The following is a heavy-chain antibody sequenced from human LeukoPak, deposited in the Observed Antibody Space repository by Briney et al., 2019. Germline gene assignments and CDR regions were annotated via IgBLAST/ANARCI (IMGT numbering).Heavy chain of an antibody. CDR1: GFTFSDYY. J-gene: IGHJ6*02. Sequence: GGSLRLSCAASGFTFSDYYMSWIRQAPGKGLEWVSYISSSGSTIYYADSVKGRFTISRDNAKNSLYLQMNSLRAADTAVYYCARDDIVVVVAAEYYGMDVWGQGTTVTVSS. D-gene: IGHD2-15*01. CDR3: ARDDIVVVVAAEYYGMDV. V-gene: IGHV3-11*01. CDR2: ISSSGSTI.